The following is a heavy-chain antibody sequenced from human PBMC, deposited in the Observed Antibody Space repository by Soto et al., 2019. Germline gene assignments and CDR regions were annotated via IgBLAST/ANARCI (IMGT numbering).Heavy chain of an antibody. V-gene: IGHV1-69*01. D-gene: IGHD2-2*01. CDR2: IIPIFGTA. CDR3: ARGVGDCSSTRCRDYYYYYGMDV. CDR1: GGTFSSYA. J-gene: IGHJ6*02. Sequence: SLQVSCTASGGTFSSYAISWVRQAPGQGLEWMGGIIPIFGTANYAQKFQGRVTITADESTSTAYMELSSLRSEDTAVYYCARGVGDCSSTRCRDYYYYYGMDVWGQ.